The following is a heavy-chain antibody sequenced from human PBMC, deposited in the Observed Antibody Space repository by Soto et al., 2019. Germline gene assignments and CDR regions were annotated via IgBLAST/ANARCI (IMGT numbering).Heavy chain of an antibody. CDR2: ISTYNGNT. D-gene: IGHD5-12*01. V-gene: IGHV1-18*01. CDR3: ARVYSGYDYDY. J-gene: IGHJ4*02. Sequence: GASVQVSCKASGYTFTSYGISWVRQAPGQGLEWMGWISTYNGNTNYAQKLQSRVTMTTDTSTSTAYMELRSLSFFYTAVYYCARVYSGYDYDYWGQGTLVTVSS. CDR1: GYTFTSYG.